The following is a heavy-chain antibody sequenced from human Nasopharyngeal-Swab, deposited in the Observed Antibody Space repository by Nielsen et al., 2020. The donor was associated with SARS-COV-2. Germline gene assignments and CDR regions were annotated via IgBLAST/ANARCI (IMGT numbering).Heavy chain of an antibody. CDR2: IIPIFGTA. CDR3: AREEGGPTSYYYYGLDV. D-gene: IGHD3-16*01. CDR1: GGTFSSYA. V-gene: IGHV1-69*13. Sequence: SVKVSCKASGGTFSSYAISWVRQAPGQRLEWMGGIIPIFGTANYAQKFQGRVTITADESTSTAYMELSSLRSEDTAVYYCAREEGGPTSYYYYGLDVWGQGTTVTVSS. J-gene: IGHJ6*02.